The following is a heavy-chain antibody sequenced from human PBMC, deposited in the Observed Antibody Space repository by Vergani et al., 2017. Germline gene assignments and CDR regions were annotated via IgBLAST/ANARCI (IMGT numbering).Heavy chain of an antibody. CDR1: GFTFSSYS. D-gene: IGHD3-9*01. J-gene: IGHJ6*02. Sequence: EVQLVESGGGLVKPGGSLRLSCAASGFTFSSYSMNWVRQAPGKGLEWVSSISSRSSYIYYADSVKGRFTVSRDNTKNTLYLQMNSLRGEDTAVYYCARETDTGSSVSYNYYAMDVWGQGTTVSVSS. CDR2: ISSRSSYI. V-gene: IGHV3-21*06. CDR3: ARETDTGSSVSYNYYAMDV.